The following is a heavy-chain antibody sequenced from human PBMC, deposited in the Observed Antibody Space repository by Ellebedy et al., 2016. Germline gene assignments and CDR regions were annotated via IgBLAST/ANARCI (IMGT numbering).Heavy chain of an antibody. Sequence: GGSLRLXXAASGFTFSDYYMSWIRQTPGKGLEWVSYISSSGITIYYTDSVRGRFTISRDNAENSLYLQMNSLRGEDTALYYCARGVGGTSLNWFDPWGQGTLVTVSS. J-gene: IGHJ5*02. D-gene: IGHD3-16*01. V-gene: IGHV3-11*01. CDR3: ARGVGGTSLNWFDP. CDR1: GFTFSDYY. CDR2: ISSSGITI.